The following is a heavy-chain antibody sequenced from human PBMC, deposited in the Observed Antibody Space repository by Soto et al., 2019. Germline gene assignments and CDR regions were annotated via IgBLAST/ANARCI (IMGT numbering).Heavy chain of an antibody. D-gene: IGHD1-26*01. CDR1: GGSFSAYY. Sequence: ASETLSLTCAVYGGSFSAYYWGWVRQPPGKGLEWIGEIIHRESTKYNPSLKKRVTISVDTSKNQFSLKLSSVTAADTAVYYCARQRPTDGRWEFANYCAMDVWGQGTPVTVSS. CDR3: ARQRPTDGRWEFANYCAMDV. J-gene: IGHJ6*02. V-gene: IGHV4-34*12. CDR2: IIHREST.